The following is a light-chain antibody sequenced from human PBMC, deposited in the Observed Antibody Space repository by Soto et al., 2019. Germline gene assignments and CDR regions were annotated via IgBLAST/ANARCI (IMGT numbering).Light chain of an antibody. CDR2: DVS. CDR1: SSDVGAYNS. V-gene: IGLV2-14*01. Sequence: QSVLTQPASVSGSPGQSITISCTGTSSDVGAYNSVSWYQQHPGKAPKLIICDVSTRPSGISDRFSGSKSGNTASLTISGLQAEDESDYYCSSYTTSVTYVFGTGTKVTVL. CDR3: SSYTTSVTYV. J-gene: IGLJ1*01.